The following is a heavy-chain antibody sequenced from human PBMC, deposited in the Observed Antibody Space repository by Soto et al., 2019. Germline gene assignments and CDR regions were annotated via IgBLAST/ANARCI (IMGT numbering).Heavy chain of an antibody. CDR1: GGSISSGGYY. J-gene: IGHJ4*02. CDR2: IYYSGST. V-gene: IGHV4-31*03. Sequence: SETLSLTCTVSGGSISSGGYYWSWNRQHPGKGLEWIGYIYYSGSTYYNPSLKSRVTISVDASKNQFSLKLSSVTAADTAVYYCAREGPYDSSANLFAYWGQGTLVTVSS. CDR3: AREGPYDSSANLFAY. D-gene: IGHD3-22*01.